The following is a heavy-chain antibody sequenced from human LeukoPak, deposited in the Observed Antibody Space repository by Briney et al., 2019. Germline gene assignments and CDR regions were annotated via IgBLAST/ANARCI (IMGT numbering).Heavy chain of an antibody. Sequence: PGGSLRLSCAASGFTFSNYGMHWVRQAPGKGQEWVAVISYDGSSKYYADSVKGRFTISRDNSKNTLSLQMNSLRAEDTAVYYCAKQVPGTTVPDYWGQGTLVTVSS. CDR3: AKQVPGTTVPDY. D-gene: IGHD1-1*01. V-gene: IGHV3-30*18. CDR2: ISYDGSSK. J-gene: IGHJ4*02. CDR1: GFTFSNYG.